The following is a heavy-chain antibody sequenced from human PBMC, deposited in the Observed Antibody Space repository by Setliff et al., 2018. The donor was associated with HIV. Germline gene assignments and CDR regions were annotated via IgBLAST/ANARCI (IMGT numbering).Heavy chain of an antibody. J-gene: IGHJ5*02. CDR3: ARYRYYYDSSGYGRWFDP. CDR2: IYYSGST. D-gene: IGHD3-22*01. Sequence: SETLSLTCTVSGGSISSSSYYRGWIRQPPGKGLVWIGNIYYSGSTYYNPSLKSRVTISVDTSENQFSLRLNSVTAADTAVYYCARYRYYYDSSGYGRWFDPWGQGTLVTVSS. CDR1: GGSISSSSYY. V-gene: IGHV4-39*01.